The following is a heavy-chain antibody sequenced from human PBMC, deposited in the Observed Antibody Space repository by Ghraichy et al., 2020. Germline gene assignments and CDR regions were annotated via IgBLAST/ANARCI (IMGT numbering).Heavy chain of an antibody. CDR2: IYYSGST. CDR1: GGSISSSSYY. Sequence: SETLSLTCTVSGGSISSSSYYWGWIRQPPRKGLDWIGSIYYSGSTYYNPSLKSRVTISVDTSKNQFSLKLSSVTASDTAVYYCATRAPPQTGRSNWFDPWRQGTLVTVSS. J-gene: IGHJ5*02. V-gene: IGHV4-39*01. CDR3: ATRAPPQTGRSNWFDP.